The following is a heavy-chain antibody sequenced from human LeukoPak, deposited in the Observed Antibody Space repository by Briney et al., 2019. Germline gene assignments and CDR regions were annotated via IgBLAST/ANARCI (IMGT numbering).Heavy chain of an antibody. CDR1: GFPFSTYW. CDR2: INGDGSTT. D-gene: IGHD3-10*01. Sequence: GGSLRLSCTASGFPFSTYWINWVRQSPGKRLVWVALINGDGSTTTHADSVKGRFTISRDNAKNTAYLQMNSLRDEDTAVYFCARDYAGSPDYWGQGTLVTVSA. V-gene: IGHV3-74*03. J-gene: IGHJ4*02. CDR3: ARDYAGSPDY.